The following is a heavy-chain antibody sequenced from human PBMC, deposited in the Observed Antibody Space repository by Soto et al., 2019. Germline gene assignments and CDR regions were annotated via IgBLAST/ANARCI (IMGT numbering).Heavy chain of an antibody. D-gene: IGHD2-8*01. Sequence: SVKVSCKASGYTFTRYYLHWVGPAPAQERAGMGWINPNHSGTNYAQECQGRVTMTRDTAISTAYMELSRLISDDTAVYYCERDPNIVLMVYATWFDPWGQGTLVTVSS. CDR3: ERDPNIVLMVYATWFDP. V-gene: IGHV1-2*02. J-gene: IGHJ5*02. CDR1: GYTFTRYY. CDR2: INPNHSGT.